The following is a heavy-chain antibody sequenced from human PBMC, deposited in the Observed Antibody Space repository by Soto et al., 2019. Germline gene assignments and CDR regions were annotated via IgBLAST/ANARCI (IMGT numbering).Heavy chain of an antibody. D-gene: IGHD6-13*01. CDR2: IWYDGSNK. V-gene: IGHV3-33*01. CDR3: ARDGGIAAAGDGWFDP. CDR1: GFTFSSYG. J-gene: IGHJ5*02. Sequence: PGGSLRLSCAASGFTFSSYGMHWVRQAPGKGLEWVAVIWYDGSNKYYADSVKGRFTISRDNSKNTLYLQMNSLRAEDTAVYYCARDGGIAAAGDGWFDPWGQGTLVTVSS.